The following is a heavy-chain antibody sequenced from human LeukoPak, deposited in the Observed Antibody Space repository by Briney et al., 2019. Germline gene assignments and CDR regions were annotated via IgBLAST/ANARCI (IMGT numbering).Heavy chain of an antibody. D-gene: IGHD1-1*01. V-gene: IGHV4-61*09. CDR2: IYTSGST. CDR1: GGSISSGNYY. Sequence: SQTLSLTCTVSGGSISSGNYYFNWIRQPAGKGLEWIGHIYTSGSTNYNPSLKSRVTISVDTSKNQFSLNLSSVTAADTAVYYCATCTRYNWNDMNSYYSYYYMDVWGNGTTVTVSS. CDR3: ATCTRYNWNDMNSYYSYYYMDV. J-gene: IGHJ6*03.